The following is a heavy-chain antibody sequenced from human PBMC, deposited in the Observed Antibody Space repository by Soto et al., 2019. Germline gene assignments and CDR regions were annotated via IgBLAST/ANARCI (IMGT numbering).Heavy chain of an antibody. D-gene: IGHD3-3*01. V-gene: IGHV4-34*01. CDR1: GGPFDGYY. CDR3: ARGVDPWSGYLF. Sequence: SETLSLTCALYGGPFDGYYWSWIRQSPGKGLEWIGEIHHSGSTKYDPSLKSRVSLSVDTSTKQFSLKLTSVTAADRGVYYCARGVDPWSGYLFWGQGTPVT. CDR2: IHHSGST. J-gene: IGHJ4*02.